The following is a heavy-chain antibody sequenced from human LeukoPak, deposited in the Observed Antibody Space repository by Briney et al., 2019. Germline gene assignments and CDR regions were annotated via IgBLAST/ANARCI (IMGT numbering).Heavy chain of an antibody. J-gene: IGHJ4*02. V-gene: IGHV4-38-2*02. CDR3: ARGFRGPNFDH. D-gene: IGHD3-10*01. CDR2: IYHGGRT. Sequence: SETLSLTCTVSGYSISSGYYWGGIRQTPGKGLEWIGYIYHGGRTDYNPSLKSRVTISVDTSKNQFSLKLSSVTAADTAVYFCARGFRGPNFDHWGQGTLVTVSS. CDR1: GYSISSGYY.